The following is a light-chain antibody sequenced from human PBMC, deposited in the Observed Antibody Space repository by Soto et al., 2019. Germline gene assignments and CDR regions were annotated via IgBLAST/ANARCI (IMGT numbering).Light chain of an antibody. CDR2: GIY. CDR1: QVLGTN. CDR3: QQYNYWPPIT. J-gene: IGKJ5*01. V-gene: IGKV3-15*01. Sequence: EIVMTQSPGTLSVSPGETATLSCRASQVLGTNLAWYQQKPGQSPTLLIYGIYIRATGVPVRFTGSGSGTEFTLTITSLQSEDFATYYCQQYNYWPPITVGQGTRLEIK.